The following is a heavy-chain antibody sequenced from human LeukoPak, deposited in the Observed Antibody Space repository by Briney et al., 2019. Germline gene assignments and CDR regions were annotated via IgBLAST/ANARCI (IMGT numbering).Heavy chain of an antibody. Sequence: QPGGSLRLSCAASVFTYSSYAMHWVRQAPGKGLEWVAVISYDGSNKYYADSVKGRFTISRDNSKNTLYLQMNSLRAEDTAVYYCARDYDSSAGVAFDIWGQGTMVTVSS. D-gene: IGHD3-22*01. J-gene: IGHJ3*02. CDR3: ARDYDSSAGVAFDI. CDR1: VFTYSSYA. CDR2: ISYDGSNK. V-gene: IGHV3-30-3*01.